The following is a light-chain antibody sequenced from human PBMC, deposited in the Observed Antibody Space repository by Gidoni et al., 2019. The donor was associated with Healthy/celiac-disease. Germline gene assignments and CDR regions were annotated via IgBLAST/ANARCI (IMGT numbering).Light chain of an antibody. V-gene: IGLV1-51*02. CDR2: ENN. CDR3: GTWDSSLSALWV. CDR1: SSNIGNNY. J-gene: IGLJ3*02. Sequence: QSVWTQPPSVSAAPGQKVTISCSGSSSNIGNNYVSWYQQLPGTAPKLLIYENNKHPSWIPARFSGSKSGTSATLGITGLQTGDEADYYCGTWDSSLSALWVFGGGTKLTVL.